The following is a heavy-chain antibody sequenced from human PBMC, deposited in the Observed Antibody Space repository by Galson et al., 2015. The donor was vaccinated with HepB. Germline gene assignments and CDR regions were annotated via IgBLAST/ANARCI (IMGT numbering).Heavy chain of an antibody. J-gene: IGHJ6*02. V-gene: IGHV2-70*11. CDR3: ARIRRGLGGYYGMDV. CDR2: IDWDDDE. D-gene: IGHD3-16*01. Sequence: PALVKPTQTLTLTCTFSGFSLTTSGMCVSWIRQPPGKALEWLARIDWDDDEYYSTSLKTRLTTSKDTSKNQVVLTMTNMDPVDTATYYCARIRRGLGGYYGMDVWGQGTTVTVSS. CDR1: GFSLTTSGMC.